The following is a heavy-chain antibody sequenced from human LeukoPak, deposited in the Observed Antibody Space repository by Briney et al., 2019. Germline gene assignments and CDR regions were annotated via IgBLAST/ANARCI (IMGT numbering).Heavy chain of an antibody. Sequence: PGGSLRLSCAASGFTFDDYGMSWVRQPPGKGLEWVSGINWNGGSTGYEDSVKGRFTIPRDNAKNSLYLQMNSLRAEDTAVYYCARARQWLDLGYYYYDMDVWGKGTTVTISS. V-gene: IGHV3-20*04. CDR2: INWNGGST. J-gene: IGHJ6*03. CDR1: GFTFDDYG. CDR3: ARARQWLDLGYYYYDMDV. D-gene: IGHD6-19*01.